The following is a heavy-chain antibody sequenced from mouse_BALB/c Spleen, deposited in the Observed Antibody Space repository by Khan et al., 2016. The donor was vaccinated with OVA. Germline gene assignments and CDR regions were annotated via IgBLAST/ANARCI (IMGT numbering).Heavy chain of an antibody. J-gene: IGHJ2*01. CDR3: TRDRIDY. CDR1: GYTFTTYW. CDR2: INLTSGYT. V-gene: IGHV1-7*01. Sequence: QVQLKESGAELAKPGASVKMSCKASGYTFTTYWMHWVKKRLGKGLEWIGYINLTSGYTDYNEKFKDRATLSADRSSSTAYMQLSSLTSEDSAVYYCTRDRIDYWGQGTTLTVSS.